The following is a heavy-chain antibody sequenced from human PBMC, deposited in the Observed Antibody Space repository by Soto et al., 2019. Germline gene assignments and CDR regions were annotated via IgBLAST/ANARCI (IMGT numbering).Heavy chain of an antibody. CDR1: GYSFANYW. CDR3: ARAPSHGWFQHLDY. V-gene: IGHV5-51*01. D-gene: IGHD6-19*01. Sequence: GESLKISCQGSGYSFANYWIGWVRQKPGKGLEWMGIIYPGDSGTRYSPSFQGHVTISADKSLNTAYLQWSSLRASDTAIYYCARAPSHGWFQHLDYWGQGTLVTVSS. CDR2: IYPGDSGT. J-gene: IGHJ4*02.